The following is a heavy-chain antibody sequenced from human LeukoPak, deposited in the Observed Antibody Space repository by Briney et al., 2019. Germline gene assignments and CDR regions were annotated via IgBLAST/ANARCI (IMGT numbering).Heavy chain of an antibody. V-gene: IGHV4-4*09. CDR3: ARQNDSSGYYQVYYFDY. J-gene: IGHJ4*02. CDR2: IYTSGST. D-gene: IGHD3-22*01. CDR1: GGSISSYY. Sequence: SETLSLTCTVSGGSISSYYCSWIRQPPGKGLEWLGYIYTSGSTIYNPTLKSRVTISADTSKNQFSLKLSSVTAADTAVYYCARQNDSSGYYQVYYFDYWGQGTLVTVSS.